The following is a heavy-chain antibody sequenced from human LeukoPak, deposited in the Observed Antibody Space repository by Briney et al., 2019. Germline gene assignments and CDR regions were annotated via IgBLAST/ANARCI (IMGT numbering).Heavy chain of an antibody. CDR2: IKQDGSEK. CDR3: ARVKYYYGSGSDYFDY. D-gene: IGHD3-10*01. Sequence: GGSLRLSCAASGFTFSSYWMSWVRQAPGKGLEWVANIKQDGSEKYYVDPVKGRFTISRDNAKNSLYLQMNSLRAEDTAVYYCARVKYYYGSGSDYFDYWGQGTLVTVSS. V-gene: IGHV3-7*03. J-gene: IGHJ4*02. CDR1: GFTFSSYW.